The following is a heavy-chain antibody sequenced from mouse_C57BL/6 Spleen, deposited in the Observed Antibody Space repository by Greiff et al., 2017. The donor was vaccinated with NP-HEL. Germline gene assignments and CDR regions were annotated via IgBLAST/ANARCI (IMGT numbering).Heavy chain of an antibody. CDR3: ARYRLRDYYAMDY. D-gene: IGHD2-4*01. V-gene: IGHV1-55*01. J-gene: IGHJ4*01. CDR1: GYTFTSYW. CDR2: IYPGSGST. Sequence: QVQLKQPGAELVKPGASVKMSCKASGYTFTSYWITWVKQRPGQGLEWIGDIYPGSGSTNYNEKFKSKATLTVDTSSSTAYMQLSSLTSEDSAVYYCARYRLRDYYAMDYWGQGTSVTVSS.